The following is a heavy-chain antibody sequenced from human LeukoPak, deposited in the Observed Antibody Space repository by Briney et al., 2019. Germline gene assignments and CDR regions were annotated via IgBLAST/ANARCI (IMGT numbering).Heavy chain of an antibody. Sequence: GASVKVPCKASGYSFTSYGIGWVRQAPGQGLEWMGWVSAYNGATDYAQKVQDRVTMTTDTSTSTAYMNLRSLRSDDTAVYYCARADLDFWSGYYRSEYFQYWGQGTLVTVSS. V-gene: IGHV1-18*01. D-gene: IGHD3-3*01. CDR2: VSAYNGAT. CDR1: GYSFTSYG. CDR3: ARADLDFWSGYYRSEYFQY. J-gene: IGHJ1*01.